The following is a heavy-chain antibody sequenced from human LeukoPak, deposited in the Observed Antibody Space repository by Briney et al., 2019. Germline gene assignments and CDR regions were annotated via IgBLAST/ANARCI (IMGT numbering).Heavy chain of an antibody. J-gene: IGHJ5*02. CDR2: MNPNSGNT. CDR3: ARDSRIVVVPAAPGFDP. CDR1: GYTFTSYD. Sequence: EASVKVSCKASGYTFTSYDINWVRQATGQGLEWMGWMNPNSGNTGYAQKFQGRVTMTRNTSISTAYMELSSLRSEDTAVYYCARDSRIVVVPAAPGFDPWGQGTLVTVSS. D-gene: IGHD2-2*01. V-gene: IGHV1-8*01.